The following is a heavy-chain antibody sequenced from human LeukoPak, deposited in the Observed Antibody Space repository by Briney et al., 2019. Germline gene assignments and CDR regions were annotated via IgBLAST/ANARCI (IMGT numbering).Heavy chain of an antibody. D-gene: IGHD2-15*01. CDR3: ARSRSCGSCPGVY. V-gene: IGHV4-34*01. Sequence: SETLSLTCAVYGGSFSGYYWSWIRQPPGKGLEWIGEINHSGSTNYNPSLKSRVTISVDTSKNQFSLKLSSVTAADTAVYYCARSRSCGSCPGVYWGQGTLVTVSS. CDR2: INHSGST. J-gene: IGHJ4*02. CDR1: GGSFSGYY.